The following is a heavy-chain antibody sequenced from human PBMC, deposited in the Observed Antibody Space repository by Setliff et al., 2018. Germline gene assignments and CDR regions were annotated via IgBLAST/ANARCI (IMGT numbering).Heavy chain of an antibody. V-gene: IGHV4-34*01. CDR1: GGSFSGYY. Sequence: PSETLSLTCAVYGGSFSGYYWSWIRQPPGKGLEWIGEINHSGSTNYNPSLKSRVTISVDTSKNQFSLKLSSVTAADTAVYYCARDGYSYGYYYYMDVWGKGTTVTVLL. D-gene: IGHD5-18*01. J-gene: IGHJ6*03. CDR3: ARDGYSYGYYYYMDV. CDR2: INHSGST.